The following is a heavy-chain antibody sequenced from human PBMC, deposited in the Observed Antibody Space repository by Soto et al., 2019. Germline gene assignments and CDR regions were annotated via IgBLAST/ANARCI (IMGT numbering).Heavy chain of an antibody. D-gene: IGHD2-21*02. J-gene: IGHJ4*02. V-gene: IGHV4-30-2*06. Sequence: QLQLQESGSRLVKPSQTLSLTCAVSGGSISRAGYSWSWIRQSPGKGLEWIGYIYNSGSTFYNPSLKSRLTISVDRSKNQLSLQLNSVTAADTAVYYCASSRVVTTAFGYCGQGTLVTVSS. CDR3: ASSRVVTTAFGY. CDR2: IYNSGST. CDR1: GGSISRAGYS.